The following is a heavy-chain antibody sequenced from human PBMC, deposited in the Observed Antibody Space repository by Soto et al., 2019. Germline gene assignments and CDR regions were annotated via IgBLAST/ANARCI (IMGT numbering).Heavy chain of an antibody. CDR2: IYYSGST. Sequence: PSETLSLTCTVSGGSISSGDYYWSWIRQPPGKGLEWIGYIYYSGSTYYNPSLKSRVTISVDTSKNQFSLKLSSVTAADTAVYYCARDNYDILTGLDYWGQGTLVTVSS. D-gene: IGHD3-9*01. CDR1: GGSISSGDYY. J-gene: IGHJ4*02. CDR3: ARDNYDILTGLDY. V-gene: IGHV4-30-4*01.